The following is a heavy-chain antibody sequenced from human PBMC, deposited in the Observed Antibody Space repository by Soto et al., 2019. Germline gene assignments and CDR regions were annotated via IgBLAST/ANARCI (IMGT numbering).Heavy chain of an antibody. CDR3: ARGKSAYYYDSSGYYCDY. V-gene: IGHV4-30-4*01. CDR2: IYYSGST. D-gene: IGHD3-22*01. J-gene: IGHJ4*02. Sequence: SETLSLTCTVSGGSISSGDYYWSWIRQPPGKGLEWIGYIYYSGSTYYNLSLKSRVTISVDTSKNQFSLKLSSVTAADTAVYYCARGKSAYYYDSSGYYCDYWGQGTLVTVSS. CDR1: GGSISSGDYY.